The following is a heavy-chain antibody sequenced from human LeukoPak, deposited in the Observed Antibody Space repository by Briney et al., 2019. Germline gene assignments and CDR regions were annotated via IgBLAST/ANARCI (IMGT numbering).Heavy chain of an antibody. V-gene: IGHV1-46*01. J-gene: IGHJ3*02. CDR2: INPSGGST. CDR3: GRWRYCSGGSCSSHGAFDI. D-gene: IGHD2-15*01. CDR1: GYTFTSYY. Sequence: ASVKVSCKASGYTFTSYYMHWVRQAPGQGLEWMGIINPSGGSTSYAQKFQGRVTMTRDTSTNTVYMQLSSLRSEDTAVYYCGRWRYCSGGSCSSHGAFDIWGQGTMVTVSS.